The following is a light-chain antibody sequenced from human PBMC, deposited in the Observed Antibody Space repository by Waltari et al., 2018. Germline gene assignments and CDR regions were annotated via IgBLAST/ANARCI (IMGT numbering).Light chain of an antibody. CDR2: GNN. CDR3: QSFDSSLSASV. CDR1: CSNSGAGYD. Sequence: QSVLTQPPSMSGAPGQQVTLPCPGACSNSGAGYDVHWYQQFPGTAPKLLIFGNNNRASGVPGRFSGSRSGTSASLAIAGVQSEDEAVYYCQSFDSSLSASVFGGGTKLTVL. V-gene: IGLV1-40*01. J-gene: IGLJ3*02.